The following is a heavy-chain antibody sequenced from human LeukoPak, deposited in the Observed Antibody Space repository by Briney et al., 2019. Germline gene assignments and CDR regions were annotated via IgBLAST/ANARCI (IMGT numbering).Heavy chain of an antibody. J-gene: IGHJ3*02. CDR2: INPNSGGT. D-gene: IGHD4-23*01. Sequence: ASVMVSCKPSGYTFTVNYLHWVRQAPGQGLEWMGWINPNSGGTNYAQKFQGRVTMTRDTSISTAYMELTRLRSDDTAVYYCARVLRGSNAFDIWGQGTMVTVSS. V-gene: IGHV1-2*02. CDR1: GYTFTVNY. CDR3: ARVLRGSNAFDI.